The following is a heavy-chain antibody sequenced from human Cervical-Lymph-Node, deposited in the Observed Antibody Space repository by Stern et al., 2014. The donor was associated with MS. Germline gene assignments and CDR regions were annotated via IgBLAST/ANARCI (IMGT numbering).Heavy chain of an antibody. CDR1: GFSLRSSGVG. Sequence: QITLKESGPTLVKPTQTLTLTCTFSGFSLRSSGVGVGWIRQPPGKALEWLAVIYWDDDKRYSPSLKSRLTITKDPSKNQVVFTMTNMDPVDTATYFCVHIDGAKVSDYWGQGTLVTVSP. CDR2: IYWDDDK. CDR3: VHIDGAKVSDY. D-gene: IGHD4-17*01. J-gene: IGHJ4*02. V-gene: IGHV2-5*02.